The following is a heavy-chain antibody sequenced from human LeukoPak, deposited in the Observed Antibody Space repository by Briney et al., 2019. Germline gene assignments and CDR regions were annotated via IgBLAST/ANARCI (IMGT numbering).Heavy chain of an antibody. CDR3: TKGGQYQAKDDPFDI. CDR1: GFTFSSYG. CDR2: IRYDGSNK. J-gene: IGHJ3*02. D-gene: IGHD2-2*01. V-gene: IGHV3-30*02. Sequence: GGSLRLSCAASGFTFSSYGMHWVRQAPGKGLEWVAFIRYDGSNKYYADPVKGRFTISRDNSKNTLYLQMNSLRVEDTAVYYCTKGGQYQAKDDPFDIWGQGTMVTVSS.